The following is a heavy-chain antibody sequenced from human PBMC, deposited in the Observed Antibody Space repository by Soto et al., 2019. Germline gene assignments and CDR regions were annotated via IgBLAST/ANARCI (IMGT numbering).Heavy chain of an antibody. CDR1: GFTFSIYE. Sequence: GSLRLSCAASGFTFSIYEMNWVRQAPGKGLEWVSYISSSGSTIYYADSVKGRFTISRDNAKNSLYLQMNSLRAEDTAVYYCARAAAVAGLQTYYYGMDVWGQGTTVTVSS. CDR3: ARAAAVAGLQTYYYGMDV. CDR2: ISSSGSTI. D-gene: IGHD6-19*01. J-gene: IGHJ6*02. V-gene: IGHV3-48*03.